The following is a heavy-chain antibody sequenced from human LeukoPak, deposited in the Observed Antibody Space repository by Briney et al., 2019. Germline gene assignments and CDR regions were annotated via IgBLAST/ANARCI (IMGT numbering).Heavy chain of an antibody. CDR2: IRGGGVST. CDR3: AKSDGYDFWSALNY. Sequence: GGSLRLSCAAAGFTFRSYAMSWVRQAPGKGLEWVSAIRGGGVSTYYADSVKGRFTISRDNSKKTLYLQMNSLRAEDTAVFYCAKSDGYDFWSALNYWGQGTLVTVSS. CDR1: GFTFRSYA. J-gene: IGHJ4*02. D-gene: IGHD3-3*01. V-gene: IGHV3-23*01.